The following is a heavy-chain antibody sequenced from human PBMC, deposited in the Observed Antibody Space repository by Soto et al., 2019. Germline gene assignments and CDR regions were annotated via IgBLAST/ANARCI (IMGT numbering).Heavy chain of an antibody. D-gene: IGHD1-26*01. Sequence: VQLVESGGGVVQPGRSLRLSCAASGFTFNNYWMHWVRQAPGKGLIWVSRISPDGSTTNYADSVKGRFTISRDNAKNTLYLQMDSLRAEDTALYYCTRVISGSSGLFDYWGQGTLVTVSS. J-gene: IGHJ4*02. CDR3: TRVISGSSGLFDY. CDR2: ISPDGSTT. CDR1: GFTFNNYW. V-gene: IGHV3-74*02.